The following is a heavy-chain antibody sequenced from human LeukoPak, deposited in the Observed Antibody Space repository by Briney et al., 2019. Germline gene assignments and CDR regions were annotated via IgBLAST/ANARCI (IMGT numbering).Heavy chain of an antibody. Sequence: PGGSLRLSCAASGFTFSSYSMNWVRQAPGKGLEWVSSISSSSYVYYADSVKGRFTISRDNAKNSLYLQMNSLRAEDTAVYYCARDLRLVLTVGGGNWFDPWGQGTLVTVSS. V-gene: IGHV3-21*01. CDR2: ISSSSYV. CDR3: ARDLRLVLTVGGGNWFDP. CDR1: GFTFSSYS. J-gene: IGHJ5*02. D-gene: IGHD6-19*01.